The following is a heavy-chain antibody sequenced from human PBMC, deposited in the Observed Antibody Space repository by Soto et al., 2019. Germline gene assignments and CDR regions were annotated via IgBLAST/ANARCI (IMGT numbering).Heavy chain of an antibody. CDR2: IYYSGST. V-gene: IGHV4-31*03. D-gene: IGHD6-19*01. Sequence: QVQLQESGPGLVKPSQTLSLTCTVSGGSISSGGYYWSWIRQHPGKGLVWIGYIYYSGSTYYNPSLKSRVTISVDTSKNQSSLKLSSVTAADTAVYYCARGRIAVAGPAAGVAFDIWGQGTMVTVSS. CDR3: ARGRIAVAGPAAGVAFDI. J-gene: IGHJ3*02. CDR1: GGSISSGGYY.